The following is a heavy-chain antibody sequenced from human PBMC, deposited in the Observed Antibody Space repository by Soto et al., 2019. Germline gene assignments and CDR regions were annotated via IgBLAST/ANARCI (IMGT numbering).Heavy chain of an antibody. Sequence: GGSLRLSCAAAGFTFSSYGMHWVRQAPGKGLEWVAVIWYDGSNKYYADSVKGRFTISRDNSKNTLYLQMKSLRAEDTAVYYCARGAYSSSWKYYYYYYGMDVWGQGTTVTVSS. CDR2: IWYDGSNK. V-gene: IGHV3-33*01. D-gene: IGHD6-13*01. J-gene: IGHJ6*02. CDR1: GFTFSSYG. CDR3: ARGAYSSSWKYYYYYYGMDV.